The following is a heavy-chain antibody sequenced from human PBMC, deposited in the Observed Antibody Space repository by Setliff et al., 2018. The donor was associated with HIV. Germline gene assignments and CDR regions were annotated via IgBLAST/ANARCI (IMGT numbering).Heavy chain of an antibody. CDR3: ARVKSIKTTLVRLWPRFDL. CDR2: IDDSGSI. CDR1: TESLTRYD. V-gene: IGHV4-34*01. J-gene: IGHJ5*02. Sequence: SETLSLTCAVYTESLTRYDWAWIRQSPEKGPEWIGEIDDSGSIIYNPSLQSRVTMSVDTSKNQFSLKVGSLTAADTGLYYCARVKSIKTTLVRLWPRFDLWGQGTQVTVSS. D-gene: IGHD3-10*01.